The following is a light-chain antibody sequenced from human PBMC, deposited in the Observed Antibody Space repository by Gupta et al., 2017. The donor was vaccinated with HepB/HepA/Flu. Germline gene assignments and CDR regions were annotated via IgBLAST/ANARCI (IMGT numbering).Light chain of an antibody. Sequence: EIVLTQSPGTLSLSPGERATLSCRASQSVSRSYLAWYQQKPGQAPRLLIYGASSRATGIPDRFSGSGSGTDFTLTISRLEPEDFAVYYCQQEGSSPRTFGQGTKVEIK. J-gene: IGKJ1*01. CDR3: QQEGSSPRT. CDR1: QSVSRSY. V-gene: IGKV3-20*01. CDR2: GAS.